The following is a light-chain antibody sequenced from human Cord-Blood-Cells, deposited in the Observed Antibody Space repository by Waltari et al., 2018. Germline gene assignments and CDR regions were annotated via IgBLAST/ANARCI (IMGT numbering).Light chain of an antibody. CDR2: EVS. CDR1: SSDVGGYNY. Sequence: QSALTQPASVSGSPGQSITISCTGTSSDVGGYNYVPWYQQHPGKAPKLMIYEVSNRPSGVSNRFSGSKSGNTASLTISGLQAEDEADYYCSSYTSSSNWVFGGGTKLTVI. CDR3: SSYTSSSNWV. J-gene: IGLJ3*02. V-gene: IGLV2-14*01.